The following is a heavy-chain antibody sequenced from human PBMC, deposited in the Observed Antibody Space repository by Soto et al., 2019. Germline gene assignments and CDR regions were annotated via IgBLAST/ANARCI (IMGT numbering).Heavy chain of an antibody. CDR1: DGAVSSRAYH. CDR3: VSTTTTGYDILTGYYLDY. D-gene: IGHD3-9*01. CDR2: IDYGGST. Sequence: SETLSLTYTDSDGAVSSRAYHRSWIRQPPGKGMEWIGDIDYGGSTNYNPSLKSRVTISVDTSKNQFSLKLSSVTAADTAVYYCVSTTTTGYDILTGYYLDYWGQGTLVTVSS. J-gene: IGHJ4*02. V-gene: IGHV4-61*08.